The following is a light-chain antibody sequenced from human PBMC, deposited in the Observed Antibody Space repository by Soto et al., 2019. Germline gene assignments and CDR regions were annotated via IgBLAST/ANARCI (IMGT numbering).Light chain of an antibody. CDR2: GNI. V-gene: IGLV1-40*01. CDR1: SSNIGAGYD. CDR3: QSYDTSLTGPVV. Sequence: QLVLTQPPSVSGAPGQRVTISCTGSSSNIGAGYDVHWYQQLPGTAPKLLIYGNINRPSGVPDRFSGSKSGTSASLAITGLQAEDEADYYCQSYDTSLTGPVVFGGGTQLTVL. J-gene: IGLJ2*01.